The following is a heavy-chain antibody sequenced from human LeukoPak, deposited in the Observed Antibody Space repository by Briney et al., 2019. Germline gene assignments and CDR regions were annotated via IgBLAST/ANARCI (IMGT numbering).Heavy chain of an antibody. J-gene: IGHJ4*02. V-gene: IGHV4-4*02. Sequence: PSGTLSLTCAVSGGSIGSSNWWSWVRQPPGKGLEWIGEIYYSGNTNYNPSLKSRVTISIDKSENQFSLKLSSVTAADTAVYYCAREVRFSMVRGEIDCWGQGTLVTVSS. D-gene: IGHD3-10*01. CDR1: GGSIGSSNW. CDR3: AREVRFSMVRGEIDC. CDR2: IYYSGNT.